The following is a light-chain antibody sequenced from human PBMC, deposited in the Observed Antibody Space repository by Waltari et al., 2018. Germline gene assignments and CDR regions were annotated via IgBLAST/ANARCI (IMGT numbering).Light chain of an antibody. CDR1: RSNIGSNA. V-gene: IGLV1-44*01. CDR3: SAWDDSLQVVL. Sequence: QSMLTQPPSASGSPGQRVTISCSGGRSNIGSNALNWYQQLPGTAPKLLIYSHVLRPSGVPDRSSGSGPGTSASRAISGLRPGNEADYYCSAWDDSLQVVLFGGGTKLPVL. J-gene: IGLJ2*01. CDR2: SHV.